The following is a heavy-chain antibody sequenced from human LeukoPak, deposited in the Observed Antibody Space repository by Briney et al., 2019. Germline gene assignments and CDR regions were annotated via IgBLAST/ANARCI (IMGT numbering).Heavy chain of an antibody. V-gene: IGHV3-7*01. D-gene: IGHD2-21*02. Sequence: GGSLRLSCAASGFTFSSYWMSWVRQPPGKGLEWVGNIKQDGSKKYYVDTVKGRFTMSRDTAKNSLYLEMNRPRAEDTAVEYCASSVVTEYYFDYWGQGTLVTVSS. CDR2: IKQDGSKK. J-gene: IGHJ4*02. CDR1: GFTFSSYW. CDR3: ASSVVTEYYFDY.